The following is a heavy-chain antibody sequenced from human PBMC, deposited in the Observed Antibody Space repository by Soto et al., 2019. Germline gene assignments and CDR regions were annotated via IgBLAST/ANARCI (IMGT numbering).Heavy chain of an antibody. V-gene: IGHV4-31*03. D-gene: IGHD3-10*01. Sequence: QVQLLESGPGLLKSSETLSLTCSISGGSISSGGYYWSWVRQRPGKGLEWIGYVYFNENTYYNPSRKTRVSISVDSSKSQFSLRLSSVTAADAAIYYCARQITMVRGIDFWGPGISVSVSS. J-gene: IGHJ4*01. CDR2: VYFNENT. CDR1: GGSISSGGYY. CDR3: ARQITMVRGIDF.